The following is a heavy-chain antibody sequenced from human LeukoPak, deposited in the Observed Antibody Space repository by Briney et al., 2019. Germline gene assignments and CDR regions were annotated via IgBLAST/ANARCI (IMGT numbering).Heavy chain of an antibody. CDR3: ARVTGYYYYYMDV. Sequence: ASVKVSCKASSYTFTSYGICWVRQAPGLGLEWMGWISAYNGNTNYAQKLQGRVTMTTDTSTSTAYMELRSLRSDDTAVYYCARVTGYYYYYMDVWGKGTTVTVSS. V-gene: IGHV1-18*01. CDR2: ISAYNGNT. J-gene: IGHJ6*03. CDR1: SYTFTSYG.